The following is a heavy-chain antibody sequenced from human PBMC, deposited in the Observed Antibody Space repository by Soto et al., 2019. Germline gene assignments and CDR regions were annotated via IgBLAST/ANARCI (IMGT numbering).Heavy chain of an antibody. J-gene: IGHJ6*04. V-gene: IGHV4-59*12. Sequence: PSETLSLTCTVSGGSISSYYWNWIRQPPGKGLEWVGYIYYSGSTNYIPSLKSRVTISVDTSRNQFSLKLSSVTAADTAVYYCARDRGPLSCIHKGYGMDVWGKGTTITVSS. D-gene: IGHD2-8*01. CDR1: GGSISSYY. CDR2: IYYSGST. CDR3: ARDRGPLSCIHKGYGMDV.